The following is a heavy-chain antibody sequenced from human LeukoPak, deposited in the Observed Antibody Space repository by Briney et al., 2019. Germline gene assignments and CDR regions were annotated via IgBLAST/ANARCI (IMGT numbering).Heavy chain of an antibody. J-gene: IGHJ4*02. CDR3: AKDPFSNTYYDFWSGYSPFDY. CDR2: ISGSGGST. D-gene: IGHD3-3*01. CDR1: GFTFSSYA. Sequence: GGSLRLSCAASGFTFSSYAMSWVRQAPGKGLEWVSAISGSGGSTYYADSVEGRFTISRDNSKNTLYLQMNSLRAEDTAVYYCAKDPFSNTYYDFWSGYSPFDYWGQGTLVTVSS. V-gene: IGHV3-23*01.